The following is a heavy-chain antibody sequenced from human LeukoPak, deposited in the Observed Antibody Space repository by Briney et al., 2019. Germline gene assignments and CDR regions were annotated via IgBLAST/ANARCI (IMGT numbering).Heavy chain of an antibody. J-gene: IGHJ3*01. CDR2: ISTSSSYI. CDR3: ARDDRFDGSGHYSAFDV. D-gene: IGHD3-22*01. V-gene: IGHV3-21*04. CDR1: GFTFSNYR. Sequence: GGSLRLSCAASGFTFSNYRMNWVRQAPGKGLEWVSSISTSSSYIYYADSVKGRFTISRDNAKNSLYLQMNSLRDEDTAVYYCARDDRFDGSGHYSAFDVWGQGTMVTVSS.